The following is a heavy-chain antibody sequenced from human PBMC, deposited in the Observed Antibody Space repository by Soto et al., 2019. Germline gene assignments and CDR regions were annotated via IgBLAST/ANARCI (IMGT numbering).Heavy chain of an antibody. V-gene: IGHV1-46*03. CDR2: INRSGAGT. Sequence: GASVKVSCKASGDTITNSYMHWVRQAPGQGLEWMGMINRSGAGTSYAQKFQGRVTMTRDTSTSTVYMELSSLRSEDTAVYYCARAAYYDYVWGSYRRPVEYWG. CDR1: GDTITNSY. CDR3: ARAAYYDYVWGSYRRPVEY. D-gene: IGHD3-16*02. J-gene: IGHJ4*01.